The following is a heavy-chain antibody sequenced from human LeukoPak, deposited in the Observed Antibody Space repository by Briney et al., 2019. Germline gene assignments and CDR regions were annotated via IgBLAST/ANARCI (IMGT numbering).Heavy chain of an antibody. V-gene: IGHV3-23*01. CDR1: GFTFSTYA. CDR2: ISGSGDST. J-gene: IGHJ4*02. D-gene: IGHD3-22*01. CDR3: ARDRGRYYDSRGFYWGYYFDS. Sequence: PGGSLRLSCAASGFTFSTYAVNWVRQAPGKGLEWVSTISGSGDSTYYADSVKGRFTISRDNYKDTLYLQMVRVRFDEKVVYYCARDRGRYYDSRGFYWGYYFDSWGQGILVTVST.